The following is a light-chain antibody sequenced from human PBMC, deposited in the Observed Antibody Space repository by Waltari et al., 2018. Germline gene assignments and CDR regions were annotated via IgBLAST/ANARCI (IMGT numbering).Light chain of an antibody. Sequence: DIVMTQSPDSLAVSLGERATINCKSSQSVLYSSKNKNCLAWYRQKPGQPPKLLISWASTREAGVPDRFSGSGSGTDFTLTVGSLQAEDVAVYYCQQYYDAPRTFGQGTKVEIK. CDR1: QSVLYSSKNKNC. CDR2: WAS. J-gene: IGKJ1*01. V-gene: IGKV4-1*01. CDR3: QQYYDAPRT.